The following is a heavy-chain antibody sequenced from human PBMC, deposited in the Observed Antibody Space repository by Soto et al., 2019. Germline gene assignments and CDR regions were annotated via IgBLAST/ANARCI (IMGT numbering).Heavy chain of an antibody. J-gene: IGHJ1*01. CDR1: GFTFSSYG. CDR3: ARDDYSDYDSDYFQV. CDR2: ISSGSHYM. D-gene: IGHD4-17*01. V-gene: IGHV3-21*01. Sequence: EVQMVESGGGLVQPGGSLRLSCAASGFTFSSYGMNWVRQAPGKGLEWVSTISSGSHYMSYADSVRGRFTISRDNAENSLYLHMHSLRAEDTAVYFCARDDYSDYDSDYFQVWGQVTLVTVYS.